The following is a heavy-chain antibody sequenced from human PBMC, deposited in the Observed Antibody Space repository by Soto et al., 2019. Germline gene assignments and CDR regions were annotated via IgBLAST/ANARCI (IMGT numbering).Heavy chain of an antibody. D-gene: IGHD2-21*02. CDR1: GFTFSNYG. CDR2: IWYDGSDK. V-gene: IGHV3-33*01. Sequence: QVQLVESGGGVVQPGRSLRLSCAASGFTFSNYGMHWVRQAPGQGLEWVAVIWYDGSDKYYADSVKGRFTISRDNSKNTVYLQMNSLRAGDTAGYYCARDQGDGWGQGTLVTV. J-gene: IGHJ4*02. CDR3: ARDQGDG.